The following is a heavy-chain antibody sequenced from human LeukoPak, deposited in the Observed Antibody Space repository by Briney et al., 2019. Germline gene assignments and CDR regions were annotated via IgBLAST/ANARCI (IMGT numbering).Heavy chain of an antibody. CDR3: ATQRGSYLWGTDFDY. CDR1: GYTFTGYY. Sequence: ASVKVSCKASGYTFTGYYMHWVGQAPGQGLEWMGWINPNSGDTKYAQKFQGRVTMTRDTSISTAYMELSRLRSDDTAVYYCATQRGSYLWGTDFDYWGQGTLVTVSS. CDR2: INPNSGDT. J-gene: IGHJ4*02. D-gene: IGHD3-16*01. V-gene: IGHV1-2*02.